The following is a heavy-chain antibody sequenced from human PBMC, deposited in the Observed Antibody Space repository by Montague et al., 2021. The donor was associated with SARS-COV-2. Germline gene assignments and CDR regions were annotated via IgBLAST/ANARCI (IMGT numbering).Heavy chain of an antibody. V-gene: IGHV4-39*01. D-gene: IGHD6-13*01. J-gene: IGHJ5*02. CDR1: GGSISSSSYY. CDR3: ARDSSSWYYWFDP. Sequence: SETLSLTCTVSGGSISSSSYYWGWIRQPPGKGLEWIGSLYYTGSTYYNPSLKSRVTISVDPSKNQFSLKLSPVTAADTAVYYCARDSSSWYYWFDPGGQGTVVTVSS. CDR2: LYYTGST.